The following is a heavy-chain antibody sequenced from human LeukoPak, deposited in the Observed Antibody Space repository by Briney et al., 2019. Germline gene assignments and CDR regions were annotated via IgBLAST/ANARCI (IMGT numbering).Heavy chain of an antibody. CDR1: GFSFSSYG. CDR3: AIVKGGWFPNPN. D-gene: IGHD3-10*01. Sequence: PGGPLRLSCAASGFSFSSYGMHWVRQAPGKGLEWVTFIRYDGSNKYYADSVKGRFTISRDNSKNTLYLQMNSLRAEDTAVYYCAIVKGGWFPNPNWGQGTLVTVSS. V-gene: IGHV3-30*02. J-gene: IGHJ4*02. CDR2: IRYDGSNK.